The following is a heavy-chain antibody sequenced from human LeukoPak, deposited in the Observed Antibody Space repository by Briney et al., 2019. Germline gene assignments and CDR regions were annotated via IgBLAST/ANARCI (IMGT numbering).Heavy chain of an antibody. CDR1: GFTFSGYS. V-gene: IGHV3-21*03. Sequence: GGSLRLSCTGSGFTFSGYSLNWVRQAPGKGLEWVSSITSSGSSMYYADSVKGRFTISRDNAESSVYLQMNSLRVDDTGLYYCTRDIDDVLTGDDAFDVWGQGTVVTVSS. D-gene: IGHD3-9*01. CDR3: TRDIDDVLTGDDAFDV. CDR2: ITSSGSSM. J-gene: IGHJ3*01.